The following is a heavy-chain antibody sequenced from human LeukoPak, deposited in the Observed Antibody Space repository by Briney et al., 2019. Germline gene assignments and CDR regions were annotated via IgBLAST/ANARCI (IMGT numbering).Heavy chain of an antibody. CDR1: GFTFSSYW. Sequence: PGGALRLSCAPSGFTFSSYWMHWVRQAPGQGVVWVSRINTDGSSTSYADSVKGRFTISRDNAKNTLYLQMNSLRAEDTAVYYCARNYGDYTFGYYGMDVWGQGTTVTVSS. CDR2: INTDGSST. V-gene: IGHV3-74*01. J-gene: IGHJ6*02. CDR3: ARNYGDYTFGYYGMDV. D-gene: IGHD4-17*01.